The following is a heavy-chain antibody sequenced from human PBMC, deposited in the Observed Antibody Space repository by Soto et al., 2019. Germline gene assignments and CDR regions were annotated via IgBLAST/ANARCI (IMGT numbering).Heavy chain of an antibody. Sequence: LSLTCTVSVGSISSGGYYWSWIRQHPGKGLEWIGYIYYSGSTYYNPSLKSRVTISVDTSKNQFSLKLSSVTAADTAVYYCARDSRNYDFWSGYYTWWGKPGFDYWGQGTLVTVSS. D-gene: IGHD3-3*01. J-gene: IGHJ4*02. CDR2: IYYSGST. CDR1: VGSISSGGYY. V-gene: IGHV4-31*03. CDR3: ARDSRNYDFWSGYYTWWGKPGFDY.